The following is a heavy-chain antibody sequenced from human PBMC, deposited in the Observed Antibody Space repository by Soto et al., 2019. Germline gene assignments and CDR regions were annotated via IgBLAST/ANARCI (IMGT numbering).Heavy chain of an antibody. CDR3: ARRRYSYGEPLDY. J-gene: IGHJ4*02. CDR2: IYYSGST. V-gene: IGHV4-39*01. Sequence: SETLSLTCTVSGGSISSSSYYWGWIRQPPGKGLEWIGSIYYSGSTYCNPSLKSRVTISVDTSKNQFPLKLSSVPAADTAVYYCARRRYSYGEPLDYWGQGTLVTVSS. CDR1: GGSISSSSYY. D-gene: IGHD5-18*01.